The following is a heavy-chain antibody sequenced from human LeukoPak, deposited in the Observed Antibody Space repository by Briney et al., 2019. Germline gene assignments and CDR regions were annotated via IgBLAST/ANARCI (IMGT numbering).Heavy chain of an antibody. CDR1: GFTFSDYY. CDR2: ICLSAGTI. V-gene: IGHV3-11*04. D-gene: IGHD1-26*01. Sequence: GGSLTLSCAASGFTFSDYYMYWLRQAPGKGLERVAYICLSAGTIYYKESVKGRFTVSRDDTKNSLYLQMNSLRAEDTAIYYCARDRVGGTYSYAADQWGQGTVVTVSS. CDR3: ARDRVGGTYSYAADQ. J-gene: IGHJ4*02.